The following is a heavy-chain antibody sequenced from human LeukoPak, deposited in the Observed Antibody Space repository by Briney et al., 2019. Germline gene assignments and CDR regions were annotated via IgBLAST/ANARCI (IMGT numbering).Heavy chain of an antibody. J-gene: IGHJ4*02. V-gene: IGHV4-59*08. D-gene: IGHD4-17*01. CDR2: IYYSGST. CDR1: GGSISSYY. Sequence: SETLSLTCTVSGGSISSYYWSWIRQPPGKGLEWIGYIYYSGSTNYNPSLKSRVTISVDTSKSQFSLKLSSVTATDTAVYYCARLLDYGDYEDYFDYWGQGTLVTVSS. CDR3: ARLLDYGDYEDYFDY.